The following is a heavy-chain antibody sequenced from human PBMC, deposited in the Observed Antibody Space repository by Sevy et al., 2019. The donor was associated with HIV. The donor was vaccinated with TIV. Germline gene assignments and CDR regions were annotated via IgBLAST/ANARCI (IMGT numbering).Heavy chain of an antibody. D-gene: IGHD2-2*01. CDR2: IENDGIGT. CDR3: ARPHCTTTSCYGGNGMDV. CDR1: GFTFNTYW. V-gene: IGHV3-74*01. J-gene: IGHJ6*01. Sequence: GGSLRLSCATSGFTFNTYWMHWVRQVPGKGLVWVSRIENDGIGTTYADSVKGRFTISRDNAKNTLYLQMNSLRAEDTAVYYCARPHCTTTSCYGGNGMDVWGQGTTVTVSS.